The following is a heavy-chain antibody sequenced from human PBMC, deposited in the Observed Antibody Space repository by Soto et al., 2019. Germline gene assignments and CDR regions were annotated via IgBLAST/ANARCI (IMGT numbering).Heavy chain of an antibody. CDR1: GYTFTSYG. V-gene: IGHV1-18*01. J-gene: IGHJ4*02. CDR3: ARDGYFDH. CDR2: ISANNGNT. Sequence: QVQLVQSGAEVRKPGDSVRVSCKASGYTFTSYGIGWVRQAPGQGLEWMGWISANNGNTKYAQKLQGRVTMTTDASTSTAYMELRSLRSDDAAVYYCARDGYFDHWGQGTLVTVSS.